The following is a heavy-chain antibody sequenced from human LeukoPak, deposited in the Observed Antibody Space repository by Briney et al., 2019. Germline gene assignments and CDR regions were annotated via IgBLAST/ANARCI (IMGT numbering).Heavy chain of an antibody. V-gene: IGHV3-53*01. Sequence: GGSLRLSCTVSGFTVGSNSMSWVRQAPGKGLEWVSFIYSGGNTHYSDPVKGRFTISRDNSKNTLYLQMNTLRAEDTAVYYCARRAGEYSHPYDYWGQGTLVTVSS. CDR1: GFTVGSNS. D-gene: IGHD4-17*01. CDR2: IYSGGNT. J-gene: IGHJ4*02. CDR3: ARRAGEYSHPYDY.